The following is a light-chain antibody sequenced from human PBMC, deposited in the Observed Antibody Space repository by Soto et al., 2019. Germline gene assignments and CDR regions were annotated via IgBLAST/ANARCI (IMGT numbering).Light chain of an antibody. CDR2: AAS. J-gene: IGKJ5*01. Sequence: AIQLTQSPSSLSASVGDRVTITCRASQVINSFLAWYQQKPGKAPKLLIYAASSLQTGVPSRFSGSGSATDFTLTISSLQAEDVAVYYCQKYYSTPINCGQGKRREIK. CDR1: QVINSF. V-gene: IGKV1-13*02. CDR3: QKYYSTPIN.